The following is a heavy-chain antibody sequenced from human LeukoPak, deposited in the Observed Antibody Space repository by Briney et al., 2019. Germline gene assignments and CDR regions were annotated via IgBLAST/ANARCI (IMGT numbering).Heavy chain of an antibody. Sequence: SETLSLTCAVSGGSFSGYYWTWVRQPPGKGLEWVGDINHSELTNYNPSLESRATISVDTSKNQFSLKLSSVTAADTAVYYCARRSITIFGVAKGIWFDPWGQGTLVTVSS. J-gene: IGHJ5*02. D-gene: IGHD3-3*01. CDR3: ARRSITIFGVAKGIWFDP. CDR2: INHSELT. CDR1: GGSFSGYY. V-gene: IGHV4-34*01.